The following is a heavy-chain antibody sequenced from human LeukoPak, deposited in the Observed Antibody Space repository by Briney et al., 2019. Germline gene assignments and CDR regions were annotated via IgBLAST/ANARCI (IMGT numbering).Heavy chain of an antibody. CDR1: GGSFSGYY. CDR2: INHSGGT. Sequence: SETLSLTCAVYGGSFSGYYWSWIRQPPGKGLEWIGEINHSGGTNYNPSLKSRVTMSVDTSKNQFSLKLSSVTAADTAVYYCATTGEWELPFDYWGQGTLVTVSS. J-gene: IGHJ4*02. V-gene: IGHV4-34*01. CDR3: ATTGEWELPFDY. D-gene: IGHD1-26*01.